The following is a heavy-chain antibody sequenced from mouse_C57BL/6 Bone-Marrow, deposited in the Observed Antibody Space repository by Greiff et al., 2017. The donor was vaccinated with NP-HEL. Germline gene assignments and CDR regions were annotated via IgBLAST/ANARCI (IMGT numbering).Heavy chain of an antibody. CDR3: ASVYYLDY. V-gene: IGHV1-4*01. J-gene: IGHJ2*01. CDR1: GYTFTSYT. Sequence: QVQLQQSGAELARPGASVKMSCKASGYTFTSYTMHWVNQRPGQGLEWIGYINPSSGYTKYNQKFKDKATLTADKSSSTAYMQLSSLTSEDSAVYYGASVYYLDYWGQGTTLTVSS. D-gene: IGHD2-1*01. CDR2: INPSSGYT.